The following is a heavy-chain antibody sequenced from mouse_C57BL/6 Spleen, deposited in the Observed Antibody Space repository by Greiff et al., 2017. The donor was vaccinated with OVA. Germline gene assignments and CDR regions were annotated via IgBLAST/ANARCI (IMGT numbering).Heavy chain of an antibody. D-gene: IGHD2-4*01. CDR2: IDPETGGT. Sequence: QVQLKESGAELVRPGASVTLSCKASGYTFTDYEMHWVKQTPVHGLEWIGAIDPETGGTAYNQKFKGKAILTADKSSSTAYMELRSLTSEDSAVYYCTRYGYDYDPCAYWGQGTLVTVSA. V-gene: IGHV1-15*01. J-gene: IGHJ3*01. CDR3: TRYGYDYDPCAY. CDR1: GYTFTDYE.